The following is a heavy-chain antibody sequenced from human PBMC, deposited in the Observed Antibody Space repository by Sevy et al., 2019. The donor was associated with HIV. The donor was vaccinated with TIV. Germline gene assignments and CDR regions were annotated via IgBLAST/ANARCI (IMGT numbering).Heavy chain of an antibody. Sequence: GGSLRLSCAVSGFPFSDYQMHWVRQAPGKGLEWLAVISNGGSKTYYADSVKGRFTISRDNSKNTLYLHMNSLRAEDTALYYSASLIEGGYTHLFDFWGQGILVTVSS. CDR3: ASLIEGGYTHLFDF. J-gene: IGHJ4*02. D-gene: IGHD1-26*01. V-gene: IGHV3-30*03. CDR2: ISNGGSKT. CDR1: GFPFSDYQ.